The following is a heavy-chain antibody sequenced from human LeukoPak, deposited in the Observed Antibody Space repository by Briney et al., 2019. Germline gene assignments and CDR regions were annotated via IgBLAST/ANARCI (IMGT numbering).Heavy chain of an antibody. CDR2: INAGNGNT. V-gene: IGHV1-3*01. Sequence: GASVKVSCKASGYTFTSYAMHWVRQAPGQRLEWMGWINAGNGNTKYSQKFQGRVTITRDTSASTVYMELSSLRSEDTAVYYCARDEVLGIAVADSLDYYFDYWGQGTLVTVSS. D-gene: IGHD6-19*01. J-gene: IGHJ4*02. CDR1: GYTFTSYA. CDR3: ARDEVLGIAVADSLDYYFDY.